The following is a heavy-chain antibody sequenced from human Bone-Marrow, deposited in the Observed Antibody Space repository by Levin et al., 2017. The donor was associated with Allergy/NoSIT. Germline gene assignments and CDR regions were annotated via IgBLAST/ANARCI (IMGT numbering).Heavy chain of an antibody. D-gene: IGHD6-13*01. CDR2: IYPGDSDT. Sequence: GESLKISCKGSGYSFRSHWIVWVRQMPGKGLEWMGNIYPGDSDTRYSPSFQGQVTISADKSISTAYLQWSSLKASDTAMYYCARSRSSWSQLDYWGQGTLVIVSS. V-gene: IGHV5-51*01. CDR3: ARSRSSWSQLDY. CDR1: GYSFRSHW. J-gene: IGHJ4*02.